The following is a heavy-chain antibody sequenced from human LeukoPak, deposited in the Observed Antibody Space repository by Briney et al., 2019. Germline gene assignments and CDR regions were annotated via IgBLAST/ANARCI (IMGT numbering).Heavy chain of an antibody. Sequence: GGSLRLSCAASGFTFSSYGMHWVRQAPGKGLEWVAVISYDGSNKYYADSVKGRFTISRDNSKNTLYLQMNSLRAEDTAVYYCAKDRTFRGYSYGVVDYWGQGTLVTVSS. CDR1: GFTFSSYG. CDR3: AKDRTFRGYSYGVVDY. CDR2: ISYDGSNK. V-gene: IGHV3-30*18. D-gene: IGHD5-18*01. J-gene: IGHJ4*02.